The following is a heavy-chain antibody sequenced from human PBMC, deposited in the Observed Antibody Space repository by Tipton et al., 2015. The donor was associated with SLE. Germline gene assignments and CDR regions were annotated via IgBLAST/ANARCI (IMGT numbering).Heavy chain of an antibody. CDR1: GFTFDDYA. D-gene: IGHD3-9*01. V-gene: IGHV3-43D*04. J-gene: IGHJ1*01. CDR2: ISWDGGST. CDR3: AKDINRYDILTGQGEYFQH. Sequence: GSLRLSCAASGFTFDDYAMHWVRQAPGKGLEWVSLISWDGGSTYYADSVKGRFTISRDNSKNSLYLQMNSLRAEDTALYYCAKDINRYDILTGQGEYFQHWGQGTLVTVSS.